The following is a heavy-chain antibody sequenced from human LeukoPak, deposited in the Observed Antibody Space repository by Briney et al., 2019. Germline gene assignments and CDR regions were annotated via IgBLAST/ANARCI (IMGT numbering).Heavy chain of an antibody. D-gene: IGHD3-10*01. V-gene: IGHV4-39*01. CDR1: GGSISSSSYY. CDR3: ARNDRGNYYGSGSSRRTFDY. Sequence: PSETLSLTCTVSGGSISSSSYYWGWIRQPPGKGLEWIGSIYYSGSTYYNPSLRSRVTISVDTSKNQFSLKLSSVTAADTAVYYCARNDRGNYYGSGSSRRTFDYWGQGTLVTVSS. CDR2: IYYSGST. J-gene: IGHJ4*02.